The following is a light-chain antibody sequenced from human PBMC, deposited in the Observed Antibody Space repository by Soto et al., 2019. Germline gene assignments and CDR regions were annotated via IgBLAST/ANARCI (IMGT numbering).Light chain of an antibody. CDR2: AAS. V-gene: IGKV3-15*01. Sequence: EVVMTQSPATLSVSPGERATLSCRASQSVSNNLAWYQQKPGQAPRLLMYAASTRATGIPARFIGSRSGTEFTLTISSLQSEDFAVYYCQQYNNWPRTFGQGTKVEIK. CDR3: QQYNNWPRT. J-gene: IGKJ1*01. CDR1: QSVSNN.